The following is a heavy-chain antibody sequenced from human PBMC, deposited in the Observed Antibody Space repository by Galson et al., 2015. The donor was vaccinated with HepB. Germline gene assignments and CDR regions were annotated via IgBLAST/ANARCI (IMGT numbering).Heavy chain of an antibody. Sequence: SLRLSCAASGFTVSSNYMSWVRQAPGKGLEWVSVIYSGGSTYYADSVKGRFTISRDNSKNTLYLQMNSLRAEDTAVYYCARDHLGELLRYYGMDVWGQGTTVTVSS. CDR3: ARDHLGELLRYYGMDV. J-gene: IGHJ6*02. D-gene: IGHD1-26*01. V-gene: IGHV3-66*01. CDR2: IYSGGST. CDR1: GFTVSSNY.